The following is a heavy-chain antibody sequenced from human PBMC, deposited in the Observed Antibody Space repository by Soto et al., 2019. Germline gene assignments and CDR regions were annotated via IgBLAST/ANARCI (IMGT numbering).Heavy chain of an antibody. D-gene: IGHD1-26*01. Sequence: GASVKVSCKASGGTFISLGINWVRLAPGQGLEWMGWISAYYGNTNYAQKLQGRVTMTTDTSTSTAYMELRSLRSDDTAVYYCAREEGWELLGGCDYWGQGTLVTVSS. J-gene: IGHJ4*02. V-gene: IGHV1-18*04. CDR2: ISAYYGNT. CDR1: GGTFISLG. CDR3: AREEGWELLGGCDY.